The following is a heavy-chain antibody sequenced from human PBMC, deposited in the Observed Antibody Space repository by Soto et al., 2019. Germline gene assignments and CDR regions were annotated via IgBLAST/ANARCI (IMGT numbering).Heavy chain of an antibody. CDR2: IYYSGST. CDR3: ARRLYYDSSGFEGGGMDV. V-gene: IGHV4-39*01. D-gene: IGHD3-22*01. CDR1: GGSISSSSYY. J-gene: IGHJ6*02. Sequence: SETLSLTCPVSGGSISSSSYYWGWIRQPPGKGLEWIGSIYYSGSTYYNPPLKSRVTISVDTSKNQFSLKLSSVTAADTAVYYCARRLYYDSSGFEGGGMDVWGQGTTVT.